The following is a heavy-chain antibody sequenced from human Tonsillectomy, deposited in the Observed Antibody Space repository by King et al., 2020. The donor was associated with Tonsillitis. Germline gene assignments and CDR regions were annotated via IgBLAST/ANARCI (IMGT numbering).Heavy chain of an antibody. D-gene: IGHD3-22*01. CDR2: INQDGSEK. CDR3: ARGTPPRQWLGGYYGMDV. V-gene: IGHV3-7*03. J-gene: IGHJ6*02. Sequence: VQLVESGGGLVQPGGSLRLSCVASGFTFSRYWMSWVRQAPGKGLEWVANINQDGSEKHYVDSVKGRFTISRDNAKKSLYLQMNSLRAEDTAVYYCARGTPPRQWLGGYYGMDVWGQGTTVTVSS. CDR1: GFTFSRYW.